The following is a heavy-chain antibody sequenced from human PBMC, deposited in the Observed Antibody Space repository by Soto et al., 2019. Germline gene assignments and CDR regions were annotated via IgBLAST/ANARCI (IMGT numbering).Heavy chain of an antibody. Sequence: QVQLVQSGAEVKKPGASVKVSCKASGYTFTSYGISWVRQAPGQGLEWMGWISAYNGNTKSAQKLQGRVTMTTDTSTSPAYMELRSLRSEDTAVYYCASDLAVALIDYWGQGTLVTVSS. J-gene: IGHJ4*02. V-gene: IGHV1-18*01. CDR1: GYTFTSYG. CDR2: ISAYNGNT. D-gene: IGHD6-19*01. CDR3: ASDLAVALIDY.